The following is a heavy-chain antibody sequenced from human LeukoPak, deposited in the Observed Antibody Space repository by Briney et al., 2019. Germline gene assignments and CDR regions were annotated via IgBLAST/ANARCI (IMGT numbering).Heavy chain of an antibody. J-gene: IGHJ4*02. Sequence: PSETLSLTCTVSGGSISSSSYYWGWIRQPPGKGLEWIGSIYYSGSTYYNPSLKSRVTISVDTSKNQFSLKLSSVTAADTAVYYCARDNMIEGPFDYWGQGTLVTVSS. V-gene: IGHV4-39*07. CDR3: ARDNMIEGPFDY. CDR2: IYYSGST. CDR1: GGSISSSSYY. D-gene: IGHD3-16*01.